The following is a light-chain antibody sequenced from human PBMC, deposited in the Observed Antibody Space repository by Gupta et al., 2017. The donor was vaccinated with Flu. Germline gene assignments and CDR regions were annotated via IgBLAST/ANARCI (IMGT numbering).Light chain of an antibody. CDR2: APS. CDR3: QELNSLLLT. Sequence: PSFLSASVADRVTITSRASQGTSSYIATSQQKPWKVPKLLIYAPSTLQSGVPSRSRHSRSATAFTLTISSLLPENFTTHYCQELNSLLLTFGRGTKVEIK. V-gene: IGKV1-9*01. J-gene: IGKJ4*01. CDR1: QGTSSY.